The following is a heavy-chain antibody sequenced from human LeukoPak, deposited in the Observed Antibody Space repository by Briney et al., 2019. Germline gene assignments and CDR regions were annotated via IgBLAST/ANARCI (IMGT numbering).Heavy chain of an antibody. CDR1: GFRFSDFA. J-gene: IGHJ4*02. V-gene: IGHV3-23*01. D-gene: IGHD4-17*01. CDR2: ISASGGRT. Sequence: QAGGSLRLSCAASGFRFSDFAMSWVRQAPGKGLECVSVISASGGRTYSAESVKARFTISRDNSKNTLYLQMNSLTADDTAVYYCAKGHSDFGTGFDLWGQGTLVTVS. CDR3: AKGHSDFGTGFDL.